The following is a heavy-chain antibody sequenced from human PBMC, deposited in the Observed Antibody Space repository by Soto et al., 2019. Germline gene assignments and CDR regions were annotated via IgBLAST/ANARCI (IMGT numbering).Heavy chain of an antibody. D-gene: IGHD6-6*01. CDR1: SDSMNSGGYY. J-gene: IGHJ6*02. V-gene: IGHV4-31*03. Sequence: SETLSLTCSVSSDSMNSGGYYWSWIRQHPGKGLEWIGYIYSNGDTYYNPSLKSRVTISVDTSKNQFSLNLTSVTAADTAVYYCARRGGSSSGYYYYAMDVWGQGTTVTVSS. CDR2: IYSNGDT. CDR3: ARRGGSSSGYYYYAMDV.